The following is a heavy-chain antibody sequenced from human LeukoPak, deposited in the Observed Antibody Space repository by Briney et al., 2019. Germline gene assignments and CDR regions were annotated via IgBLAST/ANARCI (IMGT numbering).Heavy chain of an antibody. Sequence: GGSLRLSCAASGFTFSSYGMHWVRQAPGKGLEWVSAISGSGGSTYYADSVKGRFTISRDNSKNTLYLQMNSLRAEDTAVYYCAKDRSGYSYGHDAFDIWGQGTMVTVSS. CDR2: ISGSGGST. J-gene: IGHJ3*02. D-gene: IGHD5-18*01. CDR1: GFTFSSYG. V-gene: IGHV3-23*01. CDR3: AKDRSGYSYGHDAFDI.